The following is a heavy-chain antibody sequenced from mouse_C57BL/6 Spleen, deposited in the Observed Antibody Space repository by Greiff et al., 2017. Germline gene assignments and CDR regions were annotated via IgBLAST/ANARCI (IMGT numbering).Heavy chain of an antibody. Sequence: EVQRVESGGDLVKPGGSLKLSCAASGFTFSSYGMSWVRQTPDKRLEWVATISSGGSYTYYPDSVKGRFTISRDNAKNTLYLQMSSLKSEDTAMYYCARSTMITTFYAMDYWGQGTSVTVSS. CDR1: GFTFSSYG. J-gene: IGHJ4*01. CDR2: ISSGGSYT. CDR3: ARSTMITTFYAMDY. D-gene: IGHD2-4*01. V-gene: IGHV5-6*01.